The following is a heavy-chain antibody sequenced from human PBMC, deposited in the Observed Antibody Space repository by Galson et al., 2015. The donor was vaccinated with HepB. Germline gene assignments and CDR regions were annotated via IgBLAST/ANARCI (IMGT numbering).Heavy chain of an antibody. CDR3: ARGLVVVVPAAISSYYYYGMDV. CDR1: GGTFSSYT. V-gene: IGHV1-69*02. D-gene: IGHD2-2*01. J-gene: IGHJ6*02. Sequence: SVKVSCKASGGTFSSYTISWVRQAPGQGLEWMGRIIPILGIANYAQKFQGRVTITADKSTSTAYMELSSLRSEDTAVYYCARGLVVVVPAAISSYYYYGMDVWCQGTTVTVSS. CDR2: IIPILGIA.